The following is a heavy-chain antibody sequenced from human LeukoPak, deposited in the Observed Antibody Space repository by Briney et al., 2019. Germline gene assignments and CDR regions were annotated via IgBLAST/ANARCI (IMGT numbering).Heavy chain of an antibody. CDR2: INPSGGST. D-gene: IGHD3-3*01. CDR1: GYTFTSYH. J-gene: IGHJ3*02. CDR3: ARDSGTIFGVVTFAFDI. Sequence: ASVKVSCKASGYTFTSYHMHWVRQAPGQGLEWMGIINPSGGSTSYAQKFQGRVTMTRDTSTSTVYMELSSLRSEDTAVYYCARDSGTIFGVVTFAFDIWGQGTMVTVSS. V-gene: IGHV1-46*01.